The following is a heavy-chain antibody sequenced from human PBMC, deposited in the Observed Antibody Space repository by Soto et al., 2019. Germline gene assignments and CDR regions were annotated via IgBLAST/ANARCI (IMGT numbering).Heavy chain of an antibody. CDR3: ARRANWFDP. CDR2: INTGSGNA. V-gene: IGHV1-3*04. Sequence: AASVKVSCKASGGTFSSYTISWVRQAPGQGLEWMGRINTGSGNANYSLKFQGRVTFTRDTSASTVYVELSRLTSEDTAVYYCARRANWFDPWGQGTLVTVSS. J-gene: IGHJ5*02. CDR1: GGTFSSYT.